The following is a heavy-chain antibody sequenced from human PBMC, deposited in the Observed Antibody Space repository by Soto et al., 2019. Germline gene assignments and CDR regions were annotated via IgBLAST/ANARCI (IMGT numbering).Heavy chain of an antibody. D-gene: IGHD1-1*01. V-gene: IGHV4-59*01. CDR1: GGSISSYY. J-gene: IGHJ6*02. Sequence: PSETLSLTCTVSGGSISSYYWSWIRQPPGKGLEWIGYIYYSGSTNYNPSLKSRVTISVDTSKNQFSLKLSSVTAADTAVYYCGRYLGYDGGQGYYYGKDVWGQGTTVTVSS. CDR2: IYYSGST. CDR3: GRYLGYDGGQGYYYGKDV.